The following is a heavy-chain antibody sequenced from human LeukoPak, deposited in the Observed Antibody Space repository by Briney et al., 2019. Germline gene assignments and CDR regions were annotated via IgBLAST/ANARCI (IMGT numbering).Heavy chain of an antibody. CDR2: ISSGSSYI. D-gene: IGHD3-16*02. Sequence: PGGSLRLSCAASGFTFSSYSMNWVRQAPGKGLGWVSSISSGSSYIYYADSVKGRFTISRDNAKNSLYLQMNSLRAEDTAVYYCARGDFSYDYVWGSYRSYYFDYWGQGTLVTVSS. CDR3: ARGDFSYDYVWGSYRSYYFDY. CDR1: GFTFSSYS. V-gene: IGHV3-21*01. J-gene: IGHJ4*02.